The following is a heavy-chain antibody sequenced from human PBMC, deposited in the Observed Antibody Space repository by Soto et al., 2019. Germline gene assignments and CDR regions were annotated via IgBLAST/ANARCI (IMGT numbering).Heavy chain of an antibody. CDR3: ATGRVLTMVYYDSSGYYSPVDY. V-gene: IGHV1-69*13. CDR1: GGTFSSYA. J-gene: IGHJ4*02. CDR2: IIPIFGTA. D-gene: IGHD3-22*01. Sequence: SVKVSCKASGGTFSSYAISWVRQAPGRGLEWVGGIIPIFGTANYAQKFQGRVTITADESTSTAYMELSSLRSEDTAVYYCATGRVLTMVYYDSSGYYSPVDYWGQGTLVTVSS.